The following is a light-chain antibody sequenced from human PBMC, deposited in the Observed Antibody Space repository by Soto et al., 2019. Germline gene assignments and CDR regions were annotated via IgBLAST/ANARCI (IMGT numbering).Light chain of an antibody. CDR3: LQHHRDPWT. CDR1: QGIGNY. Sequence: DIQMTQSPSAMSASVGDRVTITCRASQGIGNYLAWFQQKPGKVPKRLLYTASSLQSGVPSRFSGSGSGTEFTLTISSLQPEDFATYYCLQHHRDPWTFGQGTKVEIK. V-gene: IGKV1-17*03. CDR2: TAS. J-gene: IGKJ1*01.